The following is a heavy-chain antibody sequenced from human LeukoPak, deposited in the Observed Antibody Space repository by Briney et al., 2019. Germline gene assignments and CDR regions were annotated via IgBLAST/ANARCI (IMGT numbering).Heavy chain of an antibody. V-gene: IGHV1-18*01. J-gene: IGHJ4*02. CDR3: AIDSSGYYLEGGRGFDY. CDR1: GYTFTSYG. Sequence: ASVKVSCKASGYTFTSYGISWVRQASGQGLEWMGWISAYNGNTNYAQKLQGRVTMTTDTSTSTAYMELRSLRSDDTAVCYCAIDSSGYYLEGGRGFDYWGQGTLVTVSS. CDR2: ISAYNGNT. D-gene: IGHD3-22*01.